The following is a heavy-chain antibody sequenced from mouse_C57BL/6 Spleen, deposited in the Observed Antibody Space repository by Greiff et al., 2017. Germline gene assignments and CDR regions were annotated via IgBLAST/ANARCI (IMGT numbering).Heavy chain of an antibody. CDR1: GFTFTDYY. CDR2: IRNKANGYTT. V-gene: IGHV7-3*01. CDR3: ARYGARGGFAY. Sequence: EVQLVESGGGLVQPGGSLSLSCAASGFTFTDYYMSWVRQPPGKALEWVGFIRNKANGYTTEYSASVKGRFTISRDNSQSILYLQMNALRAEDSATYYCARYGARGGFAYWGQGTLVTVSA. J-gene: IGHJ3*01.